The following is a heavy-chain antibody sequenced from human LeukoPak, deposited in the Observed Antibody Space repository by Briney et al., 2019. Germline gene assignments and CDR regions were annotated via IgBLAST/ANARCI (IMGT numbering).Heavy chain of an antibody. CDR1: GYTFTSYG. J-gene: IGHJ4*02. CDR3: ARGESILTGYFTPRPYDY. D-gene: IGHD3-9*01. Sequence: ASVKVSCKASGYTFTSYGISRVRQAPGQGLEWMGWISAYNGNTNYAQKLQGRVTMTTDTSTSTAYMELRSLRSDDTAVYYCARGESILTGYFTPRPYDYWGQGTLVTVSS. CDR2: ISAYNGNT. V-gene: IGHV1-18*01.